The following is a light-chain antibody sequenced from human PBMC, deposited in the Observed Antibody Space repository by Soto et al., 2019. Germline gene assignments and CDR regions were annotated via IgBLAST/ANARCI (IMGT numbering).Light chain of an antibody. V-gene: IGKV1-27*01. CDR2: TAS. Sequence: DIQMTQSPSSLSASVGDRVTITCRANQGIANSLAWYQQKPGKAPELLIHTASSLQSGVPSRFSGSGSGTDFTLTINSLQPEDGATYYCQEYASAPLTFGGGTTVEVK. CDR3: QEYASAPLT. J-gene: IGKJ4*01. CDR1: QGIANS.